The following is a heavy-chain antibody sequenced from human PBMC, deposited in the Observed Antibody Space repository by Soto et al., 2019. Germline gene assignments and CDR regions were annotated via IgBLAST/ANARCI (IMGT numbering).Heavy chain of an antibody. CDR1: GFTCSSYS. V-gene: IGHV3-21*01. CDR2: ISSSSSYI. D-gene: IGHD4-17*01. Sequence: GGSLRLSCAASGFTCSSYSMNWVRQAPGKGLEWVSSISSSSSYIYYADSVKGRFTISRDNAKNSLYLQMNSLRAEDTAVYYCARDSKPTVTEYYFDYWGQGTLVTVSS. CDR3: ARDSKPTVTEYYFDY. J-gene: IGHJ4*02.